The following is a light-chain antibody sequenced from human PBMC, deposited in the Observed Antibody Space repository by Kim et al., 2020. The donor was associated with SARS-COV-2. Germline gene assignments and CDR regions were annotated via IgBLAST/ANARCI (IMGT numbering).Light chain of an antibody. CDR1: ALSKQY. CDR3: QSAGTSGTSVI. V-gene: IGLV3-25*03. Sequence: SPGQTAGITCSGDALSKQYCYWYHQKPRQAPVLAMYKDVEMPSGIPERFSGSTSGTTTTLTIIAVQAEDEADYYCQSAGTSGTSVIFGGGTRLTVL. CDR2: KDV. J-gene: IGLJ2*01.